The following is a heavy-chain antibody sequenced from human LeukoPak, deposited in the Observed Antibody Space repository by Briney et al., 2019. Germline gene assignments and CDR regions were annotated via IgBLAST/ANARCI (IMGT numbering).Heavy chain of an antibody. D-gene: IGHD3-3*01. CDR1: RRIFTSYD. CDR2: MNPNSGNT. J-gene: IGHJ6*03. CDR3: ARKPGRGRFLEWWVGLDMDV. V-gene: IGHV1-8*01. Sequence: ASVKVSCKAARRIFTSYDINWVRQATGQGLEWMGWMNPNSGNTGYAQKFQGRVTMTRNTSISTAYMELSSLRSEDTAVYYCARKPGRGRFLEWWVGLDMDVWGKGTTVT.